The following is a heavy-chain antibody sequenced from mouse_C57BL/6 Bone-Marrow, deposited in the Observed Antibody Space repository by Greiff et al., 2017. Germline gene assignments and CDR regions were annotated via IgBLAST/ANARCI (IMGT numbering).Heavy chain of an antibody. CDR3: ARTGSYSNYYFDY. CDR1: GYTFTSYW. D-gene: IGHD2-5*01. J-gene: IGHJ2*01. CDR2: IYPGSGST. V-gene: IGHV1-55*01. Sequence: QVQLKQPGAELVKPGASVKMSCKASGYTFTSYWITWVKQRPGQGLEWIGDIYPGSGSTNYNEKFKSKATLTVDTSSSTAYMQLSSLTSEDSAVYYCARTGSYSNYYFDYWGQGTTLTVSS.